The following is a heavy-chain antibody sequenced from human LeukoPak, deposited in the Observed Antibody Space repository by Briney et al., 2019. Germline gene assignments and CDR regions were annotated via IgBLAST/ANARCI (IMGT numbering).Heavy chain of an antibody. V-gene: IGHV4-31*03. J-gene: IGHJ4*02. CDR1: GASVDSGGFY. D-gene: IGHD5-12*01. CDR3: ARDRGYSYGLDF. Sequence: KSSETLSLTCTVSGASVDSGGFYWTWIRQRPGTGLEWIGYIYHSGNANYNPSLQSRVVISVDTSKNQFSLTLSSVTAADTAVYYCARDRGYSYGLDFWGQGRLVTVSS. CDR2: IYHSGNA.